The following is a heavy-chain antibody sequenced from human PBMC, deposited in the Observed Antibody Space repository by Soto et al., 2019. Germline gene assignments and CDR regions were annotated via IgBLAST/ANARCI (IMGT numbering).Heavy chain of an antibody. J-gene: IGHJ6*02. V-gene: IGHV1-24*01. CDR2: FDPEDGET. Sequence: ASVKVSCKASGGTFSSYAISWVRQAPGKGLEWMGGFDPEDGETIYAQKFQGRVTMTEDTSTDTAYMELSSLRSEDTAVYYCATGHSSTWYPTNYYYYYGRDVWTEATRGTGSS. CDR3: ATGHSSTWYPTNYYYYYGRDV. CDR1: GGTFSSYA. D-gene: IGHD6-13*01.